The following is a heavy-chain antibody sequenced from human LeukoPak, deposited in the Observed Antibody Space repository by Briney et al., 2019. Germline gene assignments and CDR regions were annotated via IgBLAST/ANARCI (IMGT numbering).Heavy chain of an antibody. CDR2: IYYSGST. J-gene: IGHJ3*02. D-gene: IGHD3-10*01. Sequence: SETLSLTCTVSGGSISSYYWSWLRQPPGKGLEWIGYIYYSGSTNYNPSLKSRVTISVDTSKNQFSLKLSSVTAADTAVYYCARVLRTMVRGGAFDIWGQGTMVTVSS. CDR3: ARVLRTMVRGGAFDI. CDR1: GGSISSYY. V-gene: IGHV4-59*01.